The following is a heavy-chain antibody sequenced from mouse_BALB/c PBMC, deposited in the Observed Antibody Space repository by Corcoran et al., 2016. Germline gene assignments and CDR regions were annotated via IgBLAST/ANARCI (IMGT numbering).Heavy chain of an antibody. CDR2: INPSTGYT. V-gene: IGHV1-7*01. Sequence: QVQLQQSGAELAKPGASVKMSCKASGYTFTSYWMHWVKQRPGQGLEWIGYINPSTGYTEYNQKFKDKATLTADKSSSTAYMQLSSLTSEDSAVYYCASIYYGNYGAMDYWGQGTSVTVSS. CDR1: GYTFTSYW. D-gene: IGHD2-1*01. CDR3: ASIYYGNYGAMDY. J-gene: IGHJ4*01.